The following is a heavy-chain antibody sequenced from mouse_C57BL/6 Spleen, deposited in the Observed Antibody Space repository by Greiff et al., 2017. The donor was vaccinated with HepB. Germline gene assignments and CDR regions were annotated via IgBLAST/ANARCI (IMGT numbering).Heavy chain of an antibody. V-gene: IGHV1-50*01. CDR2: IDPSDSYT. CDR3: ARDYYGSSYGYFDY. Sequence: QVHVKQPGAELVKPGASVKLSCKASGYTFTSYWMQWVKQRPGQGLEWIGEIDPSDSYTNYNQKFKGKATLTVDTSSSTAYMQLSSLTSEDSAVYYCARDYYGSSYGYFDYWGQGTTLTVSS. J-gene: IGHJ2*01. CDR1: GYTFTSYW. D-gene: IGHD1-1*01.